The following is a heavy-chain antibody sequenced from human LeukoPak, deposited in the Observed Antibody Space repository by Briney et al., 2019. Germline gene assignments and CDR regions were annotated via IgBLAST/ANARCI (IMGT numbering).Heavy chain of an antibody. J-gene: IGHJ4*02. D-gene: IGHD2-2*01. CDR1: GFTFSSYA. Sequence: PGGSLRLSCAASGFTFSSYAMHWVRQAPGKGLEWVAVISYDGSNKYYADSVKGRFTISRDNSKNTLYLQMNSLRAEDTAVYYCASLVVPAANVFDYWGQGTLVTVSS. CDR3: ASLVVPAANVFDY. V-gene: IGHV3-30-3*01. CDR2: ISYDGSNK.